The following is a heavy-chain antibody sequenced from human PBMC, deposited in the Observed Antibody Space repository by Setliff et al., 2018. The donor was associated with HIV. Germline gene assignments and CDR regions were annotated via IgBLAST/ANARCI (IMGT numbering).Heavy chain of an antibody. CDR1: GYTFSSYG. CDR3: ARVQGATHYDILTGYTLYGLDV. Sequence: VASVKVSCKASGYTFSSYGISWVRQAPGQGLEWMGWISTYNGNRNYAQKLQDRVTMTTDTSTNTAYMVLTSLRSDDTAVYYCARVQGATHYDILTGYTLYGLDVWGQGTTVTVSS. CDR2: ISTYNGNR. V-gene: IGHV1-18*01. D-gene: IGHD3-9*01. J-gene: IGHJ6*02.